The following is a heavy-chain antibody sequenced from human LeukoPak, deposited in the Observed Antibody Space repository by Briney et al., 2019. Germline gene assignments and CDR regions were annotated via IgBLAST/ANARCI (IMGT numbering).Heavy chain of an antibody. D-gene: IGHD1-26*01. V-gene: IGHV4-34*01. CDR1: GGSFSGYY. CDR2: IYYSGST. CDR3: ARRNSGGSYYFDY. Sequence: PSETLSLTCAVYGGSFSGYYWSWIRQPPGKGLEWIGNIYYSGSTYYNPSLKSRVTIFVDTSKNQFSLKLTSVTAADTAVYYCARRNSGGSYYFDYWGQGTPVTVSS. J-gene: IGHJ4*02.